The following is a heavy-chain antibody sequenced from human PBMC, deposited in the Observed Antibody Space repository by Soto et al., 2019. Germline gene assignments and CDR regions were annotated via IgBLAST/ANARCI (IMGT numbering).Heavy chain of an antibody. CDR2: IYSGGST. CDR1: GFTVSSNY. J-gene: IGHJ4*02. V-gene: IGHV3-66*01. Sequence: GGSLRLSCAASGFTVSSNYMSWVRQAPGKGLEWVSVIYSGGSTYYADSVKGRFTISRDNSKNTLYLQMNSLRAEDTAVYYCASGNRATGRTFDYWGQGTLVTVSS. CDR3: ASGNRATGRTFDY. D-gene: IGHD3-10*01.